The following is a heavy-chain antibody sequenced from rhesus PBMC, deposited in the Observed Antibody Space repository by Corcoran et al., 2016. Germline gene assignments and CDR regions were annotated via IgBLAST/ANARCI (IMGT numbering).Heavy chain of an antibody. Sequence: QVQLQESGPGLVKPSETLSLTCAVSGGSISDDYYWSWIRQPPGKGLEWIGYIYGRGGSTNYNPSLKQGVTISIATSKNQFSLKLSSVTAADTAVYYCARGAGSNYGNDDFDYWGQGVLVTVSS. CDR1: GGSISDDYY. J-gene: IGHJ4*01. V-gene: IGHV4-106*01. D-gene: IGHD4-29*01. CDR2: IYGRGGST. CDR3: ARGAGSNYGNDDFDY.